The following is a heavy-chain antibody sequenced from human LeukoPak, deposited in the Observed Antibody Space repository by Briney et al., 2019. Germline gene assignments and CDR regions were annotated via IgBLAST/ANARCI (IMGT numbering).Heavy chain of an antibody. V-gene: IGHV1-18*01. CDR1: GYTFTSYG. CDR2: ISAYNGNT. D-gene: IGHD4-17*01. CDR3: LTDYGDYEIFDY. Sequence: ASVKVSCKASGYTFTSYGISWVRQAPGQGLEWMGWISAYNGNTNYAQKLQGRVTMTTDTSTSTAYMELRSLGSDDTAVYYCLTDYGDYEIFDYWGQGTLVTVSS. J-gene: IGHJ4*02.